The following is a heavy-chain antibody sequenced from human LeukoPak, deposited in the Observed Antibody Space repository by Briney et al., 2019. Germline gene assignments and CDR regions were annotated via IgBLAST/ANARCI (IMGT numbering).Heavy chain of an antibody. J-gene: IGHJ4*02. CDR3: ARGYTKFDY. D-gene: IGHD5-12*01. CDR1: GGSISSSSYY. V-gene: IGHV4-39*02. Sequence: PSETLSLTCTVSGGSISSSSYYWGWIRQPPGKGLEWIGEINHTGNTNYNASLKSRVTISVDTSKNHLSLRLNSVTAADAAVYYCARGYTKFDYWGQGTLVTVSS. CDR2: INHTGNT.